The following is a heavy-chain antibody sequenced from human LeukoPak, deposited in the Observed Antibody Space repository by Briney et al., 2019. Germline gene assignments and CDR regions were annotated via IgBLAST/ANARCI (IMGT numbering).Heavy chain of an antibody. V-gene: IGHV3-23*01. CDR1: GFTFHTYA. CDR3: AKVRGVGTHIWLLPWDL. Sequence: PGGSLRLSCAASGFTFHTYAMAWVRQTPGKGLERVSSISGGGGGTYYAHSVKGRFTISRDNGNNTLYLQMNGLTAADTAFYYCAKVRGVGTHIWLLPWDLWGQGTLVAVSS. D-gene: IGHD3-10*01. CDR2: ISGGGGGT. J-gene: IGHJ1*01.